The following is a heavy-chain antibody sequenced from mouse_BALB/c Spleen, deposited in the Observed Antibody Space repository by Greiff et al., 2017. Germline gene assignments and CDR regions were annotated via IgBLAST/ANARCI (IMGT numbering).Heavy chain of an antibody. CDR2: INPNNGGT. J-gene: IGHJ3*01. CDR3: ARKGYGNYGGFAY. CDR1: GYTFTDYN. Sequence: VQLQQSGPELVKPGASVKIPCKASGYTFTDYNMDWVKQSHGKSLEWIGDINPNNGGTIYNQKFKGKATLTVDKSSSTAYMELRSLTSEDTAVYYCARKGYGNYGGFAYWGQGTLVTVSA. D-gene: IGHD2-10*02. V-gene: IGHV1-18*01.